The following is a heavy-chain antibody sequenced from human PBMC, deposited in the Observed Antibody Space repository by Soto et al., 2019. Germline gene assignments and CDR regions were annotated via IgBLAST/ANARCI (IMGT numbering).Heavy chain of an antibody. J-gene: IGHJ6*02. CDR1: GGTFSSYA. V-gene: IGHV1-69*12. CDR3: ARGGSYSDISYYFGMDV. CDR2: IIHIFGTA. D-gene: IGHD1-26*01. Sequence: QVQLVQSGAEVKKPGSSVKVSCKASGGTFSSYAISWVRQAPGQGLEWMGGIIHIFGTANYAQKFKGRVTITADESTSTAYMELSSLRSEDAAVYYCARGGSYSDISYYFGMDVWGQGTAVTVFS.